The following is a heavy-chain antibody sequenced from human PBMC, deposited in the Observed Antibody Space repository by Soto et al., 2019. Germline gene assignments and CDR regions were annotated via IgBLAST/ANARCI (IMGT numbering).Heavy chain of an antibody. J-gene: IGHJ3*02. V-gene: IGHV1-69*13. D-gene: IGHD6-13*01. CDR3: ARESTAPPRCSSSWYSGAFDI. CDR1: GGTFSSYA. Sequence: SVKVSCKASGGTFSSYAISWVRQAPGQGLEWMGGIIPIFGTANYAQKFQGRVTITADESTSTAYMELSSLRSEDTAVYYCARESTAPPRCSSSWYSGAFDIWGQGTMVTVSS. CDR2: IIPIFGTA.